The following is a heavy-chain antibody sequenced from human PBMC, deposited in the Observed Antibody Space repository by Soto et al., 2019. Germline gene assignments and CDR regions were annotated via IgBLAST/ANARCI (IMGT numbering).Heavy chain of an antibody. V-gene: IGHV3-30-3*01. J-gene: IGHJ4*02. D-gene: IGHD6-19*01. CDR1: GFTFSSYA. Sequence: QVQLVESGGGVVQPGRSLRLSCAASGFTFSSYAMHWVRQAPGKGLEWVAVISYDGSNKYYADSVKGRFTISRDNSKTLYLQMNSLRAGDTAVYYCVRDKSPYSSGWHNRHFDCWGQGTLVTVSS. CDR3: VRDKSPYSSGWHNRHFDC. CDR2: ISYDGSNK.